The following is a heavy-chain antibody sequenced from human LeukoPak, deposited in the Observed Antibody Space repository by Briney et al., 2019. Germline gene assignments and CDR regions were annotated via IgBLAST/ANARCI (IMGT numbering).Heavy chain of an antibody. J-gene: IGHJ4*02. D-gene: IGHD3-10*01. V-gene: IGHV3-7*01. CDR2: INQGGSDK. Sequence: GGSLRLSCTASGFTFGSYWMSWVRQAPGKGLECVANINQGGSDKYYVDSVTGRFTISRDNAKDSVYLQMNSLRAEDTAVYYCVRGSESYGDYWGQGSLVSVSS. CDR3: VRGSESYGDY. CDR1: GFTFGSYW.